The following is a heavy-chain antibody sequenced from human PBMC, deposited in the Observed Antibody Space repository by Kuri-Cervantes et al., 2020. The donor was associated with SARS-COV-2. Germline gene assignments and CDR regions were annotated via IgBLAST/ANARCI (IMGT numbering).Heavy chain of an antibody. Sequence: SETLSLTCTVSGGSISSSSYYWGWIRQPPGKGLEWIGSIYYSGSTYYNPSLKGRVTISVDTSKNQFSLKLSSVTAADTAVYYCARGRRKYQLHFFDYWGQGTLVTVSS. CDR3: ARGRRKYQLHFFDY. V-gene: IGHV4-39*07. CDR1: GGSISSSSYY. D-gene: IGHD2-2*01. CDR2: IYYSGST. J-gene: IGHJ4*02.